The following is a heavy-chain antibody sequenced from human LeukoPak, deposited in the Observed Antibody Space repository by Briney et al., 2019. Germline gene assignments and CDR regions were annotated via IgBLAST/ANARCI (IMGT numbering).Heavy chain of an antibody. J-gene: IGHJ3*02. D-gene: IGHD3-22*01. V-gene: IGHV3-21*01. CDR1: GFTFSSYN. CDR3: ASPDYYDSSWGAFDI. Sequence: GGSLRLSCAASGFTFSSYNMNWVRQAPGKGLEWVSSITTSSTYTSYADSVKGRFTISRDNAKNSLYLQMNSLRAEDTAVYYCASPDYYDSSWGAFDIWGQGTMVTVSS. CDR2: ITTSSTYT.